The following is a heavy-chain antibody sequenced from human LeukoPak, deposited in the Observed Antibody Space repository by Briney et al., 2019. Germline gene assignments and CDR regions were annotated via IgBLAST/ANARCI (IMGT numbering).Heavy chain of an antibody. CDR3: ATAFYYDSSGYPDAFDI. V-gene: IGHV3-48*03. CDR2: ISSSGTTI. D-gene: IGHD3-22*01. CDR1: GFAFSGYE. Sequence: GGSLRLSCAASGFAFSGYEMNWVRQAPGKGLEWVSYISSSGTTIYLADFVKGRFTISRDNAKNSLYLQMNSLRAEDTAVYYCATAFYYDSSGYPDAFDIWGQGTMVTVSS. J-gene: IGHJ3*02.